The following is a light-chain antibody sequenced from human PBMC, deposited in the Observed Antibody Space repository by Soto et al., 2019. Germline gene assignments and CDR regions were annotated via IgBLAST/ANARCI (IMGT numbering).Light chain of an antibody. V-gene: IGLV1-47*01. CDR2: RNN. CDR3: AAWDDSLRGYV. CDR1: SSNIGSNY. J-gene: IGLJ1*01. Sequence: QSVLTQPPSASGTPGQRVTISYSGSSSNIGSNYVYWYQQLPGTAPKLLIYRNNQRPSGVPDRFSGSKSGTSASLAISGLRSEDEADYYCAAWDDSLRGYVFGTGTKLTVL.